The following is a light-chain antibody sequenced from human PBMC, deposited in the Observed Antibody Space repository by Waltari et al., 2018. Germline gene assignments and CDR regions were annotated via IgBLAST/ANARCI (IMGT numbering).Light chain of an antibody. V-gene: IGKV1-5*03. J-gene: IGKJ2*01. CDR1: QSISSW. Sequence: DIQMTQSPSTLSASVGDRVTITCRASQSISSWLAWYQQTPGKAPKLLIYKASSLESGVPSRVSGSGSGTEFTLTISSLQPDDFATYYCQQYNSYSGTFGQGTKLEIK. CDR2: KAS. CDR3: QQYNSYSGT.